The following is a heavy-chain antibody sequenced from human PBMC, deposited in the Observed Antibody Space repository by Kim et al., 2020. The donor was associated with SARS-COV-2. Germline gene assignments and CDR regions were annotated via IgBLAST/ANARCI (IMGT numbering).Heavy chain of an antibody. CDR2: ISTHSGNT. D-gene: IGHD2-15*01. Sequence: ASVKVSCKTSDYTFTNYAISWVRQAPGQGLEWLGWISTHSGNTNYAQKFQGRVTMTTETSSSTAYMELRSLRSDDTAVYFCAREVVVNGMDVWGQGTLVTVSS. J-gene: IGHJ6*02. CDR1: DYTFTNYA. CDR3: AREVVVNGMDV. V-gene: IGHV1-18*01.